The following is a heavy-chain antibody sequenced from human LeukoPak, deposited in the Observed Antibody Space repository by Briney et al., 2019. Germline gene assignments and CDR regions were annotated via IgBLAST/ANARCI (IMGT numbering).Heavy chain of an antibody. Sequence: SETLSLTCTVSGDSITGYYWGWIRQPPGKGLEWIGEINHSGSTNYNPSLKSRVTISVDTSKNQFSLKLSSVTAADTAVYYCARVFDYGDYNSYYYYMDVWGKGTTVTISS. J-gene: IGHJ6*03. CDR2: INHSGST. CDR3: ARVFDYGDYNSYYYYMDV. D-gene: IGHD4-17*01. CDR1: GDSITGYY. V-gene: IGHV4-34*01.